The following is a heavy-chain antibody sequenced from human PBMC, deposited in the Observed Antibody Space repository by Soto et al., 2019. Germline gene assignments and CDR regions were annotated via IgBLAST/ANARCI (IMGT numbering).Heavy chain of an antibody. V-gene: IGHV4-34*01. CDR3: ARVSAIYYYGMDV. J-gene: IGHJ6*02. CDR1: GGSFSGYY. Sequence: PSETLSLTCAVFGGSFSGYYWSWIRQPPGKGLEWIGEINHSGSTNYNPSLKSRVTMSVDTSKNQFSLKLSSVTAADTAVYYCARVSAIYYYGMDVWGQGTTVTVSS. D-gene: IGHD3-10*01. CDR2: INHSGST.